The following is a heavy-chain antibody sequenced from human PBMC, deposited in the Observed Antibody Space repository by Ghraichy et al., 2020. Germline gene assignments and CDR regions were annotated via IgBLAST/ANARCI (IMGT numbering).Heavy chain of an antibody. J-gene: IGHJ4*02. Sequence: SETLSLTCTVSGGSISSYYWSWIRQPPGKGLEWIGYIYYSGSTNYNPSLKSRVTISVDTSKNQFSLKLSSVTAADTAVYYCARGDAIPDYWGQGTLVTVSS. CDR2: IYYSGST. CDR1: GGSISSYY. D-gene: IGHD2-2*01. V-gene: IGHV4-59*01. CDR3: ARGDAIPDY.